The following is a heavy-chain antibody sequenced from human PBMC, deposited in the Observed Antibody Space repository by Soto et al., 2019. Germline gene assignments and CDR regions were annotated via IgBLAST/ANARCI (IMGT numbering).Heavy chain of an antibody. D-gene: IGHD3-3*01. V-gene: IGHV1-2*02. J-gene: IGHJ4*02. CDR3: AAALRYDFWSGYLDY. CDR1: GYTFTGYY. CDR2: INPNSGGT. Sequence: GPVKVSCKASGYTFTGYYMHWVRQAPGQGLEWMGWINPNSGGTNYAQKFQGRVTMTRDTSISTAYMELSRLRSEDTAVYYCAAALRYDFWSGYLDYWGQGTLVTVSS.